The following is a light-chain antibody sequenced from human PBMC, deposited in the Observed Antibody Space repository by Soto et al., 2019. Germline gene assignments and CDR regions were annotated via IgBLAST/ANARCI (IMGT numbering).Light chain of an antibody. Sequence: QSVLTQPPSASGTPGQRVTISCSGSSSNIGSKYVYWYQQLPGTAPKLLMYRNNQRPSGVPDRCSGSKSGTSASLAISGLRSEDEADYYCAAWDAGVSGPAFGGGTKVTVL. CDR1: SSNIGSKY. CDR3: AAWDAGVSGPA. J-gene: IGLJ2*01. V-gene: IGLV1-47*01. CDR2: RNN.